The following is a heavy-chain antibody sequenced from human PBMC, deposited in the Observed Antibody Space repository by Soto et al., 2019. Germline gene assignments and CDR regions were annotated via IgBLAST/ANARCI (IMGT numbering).Heavy chain of an antibody. CDR2: IFPIFGTA. J-gene: IGHJ6*02. D-gene: IGHD5-18*01. Sequence: QVQLVQSGAEVKKPGSSVKVSCKASGGTFSSYAISWVRQAPGQGLEWMGGIFPIFGTANYAQKFQGRVTITADESTSTAYMELSSLRSEDTAVYYCARGSYGYPLYYYYYGMDVWGQGTTVTVSS. V-gene: IGHV1-69*01. CDR1: GGTFSSYA. CDR3: ARGSYGYPLYYYYYGMDV.